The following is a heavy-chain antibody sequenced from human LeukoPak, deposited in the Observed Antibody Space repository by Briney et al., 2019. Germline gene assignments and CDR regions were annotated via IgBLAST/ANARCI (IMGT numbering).Heavy chain of an antibody. CDR3: ARDRGYGDTHDAFDI. V-gene: IGHV1-18*04. D-gene: IGHD4-17*01. CDR1: GYTFTGYY. CDR2: ISAYNGNT. Sequence: ASVKVSCKASGYTFTGYYMHWVRQAPGQGLEWMGWISAYNGNTNYAQKLQGRVTMTTDTSTSTAYMELRSLRSDDTAVYYCARDRGYGDTHDAFDIWGQGTMVTVSS. J-gene: IGHJ3*02.